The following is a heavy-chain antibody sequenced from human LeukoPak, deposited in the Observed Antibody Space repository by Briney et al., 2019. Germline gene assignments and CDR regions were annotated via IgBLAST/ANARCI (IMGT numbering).Heavy chain of an antibody. Sequence: PSETLSLTCTVSGGSISSSSYYWGWIRQPPGKGLEWIGSIYYSGSTYYNPSLKSRVTISVDTSKNQFSLNLHSVTAADTAVYYCAKERRWLQSGYFDLWGRGTLVTVSS. J-gene: IGHJ4*02. CDR3: AKERRWLQSGYFDL. CDR2: IYYSGST. CDR1: GGSISSSSYY. D-gene: IGHD5-24*01. V-gene: IGHV4-39*07.